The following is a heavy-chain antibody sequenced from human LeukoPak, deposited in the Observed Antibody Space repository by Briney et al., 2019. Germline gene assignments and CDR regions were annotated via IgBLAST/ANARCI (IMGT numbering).Heavy chain of an antibody. D-gene: IGHD6-19*01. Sequence: PGGSLRLSCAASGFAFSSFAMGWVRQSPGKGLGWHSTINGGGNTTFYSDSVKGRFTISRDNSKNTLYLHMDSLRPDDTAMYYCTKELHVAVAVADYYYFYMDVWGRGTAVTVSS. J-gene: IGHJ6*03. CDR2: INGGGNTT. V-gene: IGHV3-23*01. CDR3: TKELHVAVAVADYYYFYMDV. CDR1: GFAFSSFA.